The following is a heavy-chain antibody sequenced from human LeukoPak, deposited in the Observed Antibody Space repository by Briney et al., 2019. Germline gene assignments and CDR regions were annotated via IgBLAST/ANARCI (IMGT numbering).Heavy chain of an antibody. J-gene: IGHJ4*02. CDR1: GFTVSSNY. CDR2: VYSGGST. D-gene: IGHD4-17*01. V-gene: IGHV3-53*01. CDR3: ARSGYGVRYFDY. Sequence: GGSLRLSCAAPGFTVSSNYMSWVRQAPGKGLEWVSVVYSGGSTDYADSVKGRFTISRDNSKNTLYLQMNSLRAEDTAVYYCARSGYGVRYFDYWGQGTLVTASS.